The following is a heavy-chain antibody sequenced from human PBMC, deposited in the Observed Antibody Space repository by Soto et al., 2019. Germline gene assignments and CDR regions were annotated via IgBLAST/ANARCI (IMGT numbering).Heavy chain of an antibody. CDR1: GFTFSTYG. J-gene: IGHJ4*02. V-gene: IGHV3-33*01. Sequence: QVHLVESGGGVVQPGRSLRLSCAASGFTFSTYGMHWVRQAPGKGLEWVALIWNHGREDSYADSVKGRFTISRDNSKNTLWLQMNSLRADDTAVYYCVRGPWLVGDVTSFDYWGQGSLLTVSS. CDR3: VRGPWLVGDVTSFDY. CDR2: IWNHGRED. D-gene: IGHD6-19*01.